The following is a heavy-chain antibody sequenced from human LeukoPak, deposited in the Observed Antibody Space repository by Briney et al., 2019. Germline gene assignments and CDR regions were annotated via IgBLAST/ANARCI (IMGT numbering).Heavy chain of an antibody. CDR3: ARGAVAGLFDY. D-gene: IGHD6-19*01. V-gene: IGHV1-69*05. J-gene: IGHJ4*02. Sequence: VASVKVSCKASGYTFTGYYMHWVRQAPGQGLEWMGGIIPIFGTANYAQKFQGRVTITTDESTSTAYMELSSLRSEDTAVYYCARGAVAGLFDYWGQGTLVTVSS. CDR1: GYTFTGYY. CDR2: IIPIFGTA.